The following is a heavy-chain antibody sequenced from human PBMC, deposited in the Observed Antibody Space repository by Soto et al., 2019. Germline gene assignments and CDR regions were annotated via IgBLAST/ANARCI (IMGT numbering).Heavy chain of an antibody. CDR3: AKADYDSSVLDY. CDR1: GFTFDDYA. Sequence: EVQLVESGGGLVQPGRSLRLSCAASGFTFDDYAMHWVRQAPGKGLEWVSGISWNSGSIGYADSVKGRFTISRDNAKNSLYLQMNSLRAEDTALYYCAKADYDSSVLDYWGQGTLVTVSS. J-gene: IGHJ4*02. D-gene: IGHD3-22*01. CDR2: ISWNSGSI. V-gene: IGHV3-9*01.